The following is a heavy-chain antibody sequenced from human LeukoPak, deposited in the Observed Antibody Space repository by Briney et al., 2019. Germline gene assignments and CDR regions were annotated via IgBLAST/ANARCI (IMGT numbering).Heavy chain of an antibody. CDR1: GFTFSNYW. Sequence: GGSLRLSCAASGFTFSNYWMHWVRQAPGKGLVWVSRINGDGSGTIYADSVKGRISIYRDNAKNTLLLQMNSLRAEDTAVYYCARGGFYDLGSPIYWGQGTLVTVSS. J-gene: IGHJ4*02. CDR2: INGDGSGT. CDR3: ARGGFYDLGSPIY. D-gene: IGHD3-10*01. V-gene: IGHV3-74*01.